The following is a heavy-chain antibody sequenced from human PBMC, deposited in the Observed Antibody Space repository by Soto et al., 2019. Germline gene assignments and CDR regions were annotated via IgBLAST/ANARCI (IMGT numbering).Heavy chain of an antibody. Sequence: SETLSLTCTVSGGSISSSSYYWGWIRQPPGKGLEWIGRIYYSGSTYYNPSLKSRATISVDTSKNQFSLKLSSVTAADTAVYYCAGQSWPDTVKDYWGQGTLVTVSS. J-gene: IGHJ4*02. D-gene: IGHD4-17*01. V-gene: IGHV4-39*01. CDR2: IYYSGST. CDR1: GGSISSSSYY. CDR3: AGQSWPDTVKDY.